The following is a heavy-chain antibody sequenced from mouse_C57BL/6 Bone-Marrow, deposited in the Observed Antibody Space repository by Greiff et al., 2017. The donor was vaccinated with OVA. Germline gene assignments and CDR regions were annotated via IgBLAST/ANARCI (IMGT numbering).Heavy chain of an antibody. CDR1: GFTFSDYY. D-gene: IGHD1-1*01. CDR3: ARHYYDSRAWYFDV. V-gene: IGHV5-12*01. J-gene: IGHJ1*03. CDR2: ISNGGGST. Sequence: EVQGVESGGGLVQPGGSLKLSCAASGFTFSDYYMYWVRQTPEKRLEWVAYISNGGGSTYYPDTVTGRFTISSDNAKNTRYLQMSRLKSEDTAMYYCARHYYDSRAWYFDVWGTGTTVTVSS.